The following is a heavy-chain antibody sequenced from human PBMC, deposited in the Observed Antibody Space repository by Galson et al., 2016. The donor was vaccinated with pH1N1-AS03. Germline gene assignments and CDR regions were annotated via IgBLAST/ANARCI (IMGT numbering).Heavy chain of an antibody. CDR2: ITSSGGSGPTI. Sequence: SLRLSCAASGFTLSDYYMSWIRQAPGKGLEWISCITSSGGSGPTIYYADSVKGRFTISRDNAKNSLYLQMNSLRADDTAVYYCARGWYDIWTGYLVDPFDYWGQGALVTVSS. CDR1: GFTLSDYY. D-gene: IGHD3-9*01. J-gene: IGHJ4*02. V-gene: IGHV3-11*01. CDR3: ARGWYDIWTGYLVDPFDY.